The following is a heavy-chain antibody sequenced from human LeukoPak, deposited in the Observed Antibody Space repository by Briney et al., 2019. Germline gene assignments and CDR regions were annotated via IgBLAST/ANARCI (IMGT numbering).Heavy chain of an antibody. D-gene: IGHD6-13*01. J-gene: IGHJ5*02. Sequence: SETLSLTCAVSGGSISGYYWSWIRQPPGKGLEWIGEINYSGSTNYNPSLKSRVTISVDTSKNQLSLKLTSVTAADTAVYYCARGRREGSGWLGYLDPWGQGTLVTVSS. CDR1: GGSISGYY. CDR2: INYSGST. V-gene: IGHV4-34*01. CDR3: ARGRREGSGWLGYLDP.